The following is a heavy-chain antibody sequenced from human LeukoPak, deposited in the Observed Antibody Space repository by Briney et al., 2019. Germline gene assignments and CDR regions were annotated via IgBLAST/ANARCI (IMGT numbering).Heavy chain of an antibody. CDR1: GFTFSSYD. Sequence: PGGSLRLSCAASGFTFSSYDMSWVRQAPGKGLEWVSDISGSGGSTYYADSVKGRFTISRDNSKNTLYLQMNSLRAEDTAVYYCAKEGPGAAAKKGGNDAFDIWGQGTMVTVSS. CDR3: AKEGPGAAAKKGGNDAFDI. V-gene: IGHV3-23*01. J-gene: IGHJ3*02. D-gene: IGHD6-13*01. CDR2: ISGSGGST.